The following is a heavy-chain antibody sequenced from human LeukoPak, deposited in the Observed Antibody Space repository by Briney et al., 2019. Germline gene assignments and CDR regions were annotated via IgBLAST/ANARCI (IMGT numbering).Heavy chain of an antibody. CDR2: VSGSGGDT. J-gene: IGHJ6*02. Sequence: GGSLRLSCAASGFTFSNAWMSWVRQAPGKGLEWVSGVSGSGGDTSYADSVKGRFTISRDNSRTTLSLQMNSLRADDAAVYYCAKGRSGWFRNGMDVWGQGITVTVSS. CDR1: GFTFSNAW. CDR3: AKGRSGWFRNGMDV. V-gene: IGHV3-23*01. D-gene: IGHD6-19*01.